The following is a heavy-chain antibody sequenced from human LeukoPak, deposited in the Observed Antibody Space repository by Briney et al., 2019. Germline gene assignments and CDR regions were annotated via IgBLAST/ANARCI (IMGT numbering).Heavy chain of an antibody. D-gene: IGHD4-17*01. Sequence: SETLSLTCTVSGGSISSYYWSWIRQPAGKGLEWIGRIYTSGSTNYNPSLKSRVTMSVDTSKNQFSLKLTSVTAADTAVYYCAREDPQTTVPEGLDVWGQGTTVTVSS. CDR3: AREDPQTTVPEGLDV. J-gene: IGHJ6*02. CDR1: GGSISSYY. CDR2: IYTSGST. V-gene: IGHV4-4*07.